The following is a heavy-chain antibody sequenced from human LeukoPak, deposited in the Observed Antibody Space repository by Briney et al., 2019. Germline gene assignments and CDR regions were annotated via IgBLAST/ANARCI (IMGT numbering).Heavy chain of an antibody. D-gene: IGHD2-2*01. J-gene: IGHJ4*02. Sequence: QSGGSLSLYCVVSGFTLSSDWMSWVRQAPGKGLEWVANIKKDGIEKYYVESVKGRFTISRDNAKNSLYLQMNSLRAEDTAVYYCARGRYSSRSGGYYFDIWGQGTLVTVSS. V-gene: IGHV3-7*01. CDR3: ARGRYSSRSGGYYFDI. CDR1: GFTLSSDW. CDR2: IKKDGIEK.